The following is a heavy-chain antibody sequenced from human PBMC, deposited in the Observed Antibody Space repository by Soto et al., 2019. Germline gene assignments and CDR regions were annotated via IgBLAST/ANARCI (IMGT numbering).Heavy chain of an antibody. J-gene: IGHJ3*02. Sequence: GGSLSLCCAASGFTLSSYMTNWVRQAPGQGLEWISYISNSGSSIDYADSVKGRFTISRDNAKNSLYLQMNSLRAEDTAVYYCAIDRYDDAFDIWGQGTMVTV. D-gene: IGHD2-2*01. CDR2: ISNSGSSI. CDR1: GFTLSSYM. CDR3: AIDRYDDAFDI. V-gene: IGHV3-48*03.